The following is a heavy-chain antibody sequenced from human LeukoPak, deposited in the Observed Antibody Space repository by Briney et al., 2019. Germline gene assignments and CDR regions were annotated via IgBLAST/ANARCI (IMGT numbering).Heavy chain of an antibody. CDR2: ISGSGGRT. D-gene: IGHD6-19*01. Sequence: GGSLRLSCAASGFTFSSYAMNWVRRTPGKGLEWVSTISGSGGRTFFADSVKGRFTISRDNSKNTLHLQMNSLRADDTAVYYCAKTIAVAGTEPFDSWGQGTLVTVSS. V-gene: IGHV3-23*01. CDR3: AKTIAVAGTEPFDS. J-gene: IGHJ4*02. CDR1: GFTFSSYA.